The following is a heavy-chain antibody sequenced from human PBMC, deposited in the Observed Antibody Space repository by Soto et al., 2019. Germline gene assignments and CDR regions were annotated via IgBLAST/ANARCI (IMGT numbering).Heavy chain of an antibody. J-gene: IGHJ4*02. CDR3: ETNAF. D-gene: IGHD2-2*01. CDR1: GFSFRDAW. Sequence: GGSLRLSCAASGFSFRDAWMSWVRQAPGKGPEWVAKIKKDGSEKYYVDSVKGRFTISRDNARSSLYLQMNSLTADDAAVYYCETNAFWGQGSLVTVSS. CDR2: IKKDGSEK. V-gene: IGHV3-7*01.